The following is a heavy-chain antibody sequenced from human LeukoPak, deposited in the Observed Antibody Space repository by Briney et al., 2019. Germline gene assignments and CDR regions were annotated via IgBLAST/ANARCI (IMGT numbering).Heavy chain of an antibody. CDR2: IYYRGST. J-gene: IGHJ2*01. D-gene: IGHD3-10*01. Sequence: SETLSLTCTVSGGSVSTDSYYWSWIRQPPGEGLEWIGNIYYRGSTNYNPSLKSRVTISVDTSKNQFSLKLSSVTAADTAVYYCGGTMVRGVIDYWYFDLWGRGTLVTVSS. CDR1: GGSVSTDSYY. V-gene: IGHV4-61*01. CDR3: GGTMVRGVIDYWYFDL.